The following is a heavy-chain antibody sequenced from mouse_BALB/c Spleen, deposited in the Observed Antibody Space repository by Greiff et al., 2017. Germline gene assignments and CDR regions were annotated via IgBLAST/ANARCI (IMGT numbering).Heavy chain of an antibody. CDR2: IYPGNVNT. J-gene: IGHJ4*01. D-gene: IGHD2-3*01. CDR3: ARYELYYYAMDY. Sequence: QVQLQQSGPELVKPGASVRISCKASGYTFTSYYIHWVKQRPGQGLEWIGWIYPGNVNTKYNEKFKGKATLTADKSSSTAYMQLSSLTSEDSAVYFCARYELYYYAMDYWGQGTSVTVSS. V-gene: IGHV1S56*01. CDR1: GYTFTSYY.